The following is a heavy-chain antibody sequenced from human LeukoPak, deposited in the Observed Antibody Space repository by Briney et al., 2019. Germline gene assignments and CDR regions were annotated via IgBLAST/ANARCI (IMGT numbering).Heavy chain of an antibody. D-gene: IGHD6-19*01. J-gene: IGHJ4*02. CDR1: GYALSELS. V-gene: IGHV1-24*01. CDR2: FHPEDGET. Sequence: GASVKVSCKVSGYALSELSMHWVRQAPGKGLERMGGFHPEDGETIYAQKFQGRVAVTEDPSTDTAYMELSSLRSEDTAVYYCATDRGNIGWYLGFDYWGQGTVVTVSS. CDR3: ATDRGNIGWYLGFDY.